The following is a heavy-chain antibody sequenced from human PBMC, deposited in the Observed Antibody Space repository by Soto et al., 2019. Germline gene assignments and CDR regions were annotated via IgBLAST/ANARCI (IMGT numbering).Heavy chain of an antibody. CDR2: INHSGST. J-gene: IGHJ4*02. D-gene: IGHD3-10*01. CDR1: GGSFSGYY. V-gene: IGHV4-34*01. Sequence: QVQLQQWGAGLLKPSETLSLTCAVYGGSFSGYYWSWIRQPPGKGLEWIGEINHSGSTNYNPSLNSRVTISVDTSKNQFSLKLSSVTAADTAVYYCARGSRVRGVIYYWGQGTLVTVSS. CDR3: ARGSRVRGVIYY.